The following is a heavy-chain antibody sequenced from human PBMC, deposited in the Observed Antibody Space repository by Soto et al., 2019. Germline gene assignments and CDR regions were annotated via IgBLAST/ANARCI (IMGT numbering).Heavy chain of an antibody. CDR2: IDPSDSYT. CDR3: ARHVRAVAERENNWYDP. V-gene: IGHV5-10-1*01. J-gene: IGHJ5*02. Sequence: GESLKISCKGSGYSLTSYLISWVRQMPGKGLEWIGRIDPSDSYTNYSPSFQGHVTISAEKSIRTAYLQWSSLKASDTAMYYCARHVRAVAERENNWYDPWGQGTLVPVSS. CDR1: GYSLTSYL. D-gene: IGHD6-19*01.